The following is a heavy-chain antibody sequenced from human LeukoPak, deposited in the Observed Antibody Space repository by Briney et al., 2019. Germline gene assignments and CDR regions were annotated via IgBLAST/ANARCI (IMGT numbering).Heavy chain of an antibody. CDR3: AKDDHDSSGYYHN. D-gene: IGHD3-22*01. CDR1: GFTFSSYG. Sequence: GGSLRLSCAASGFTFSSYGMHWVRQAPGKGLEWVAVIWYDGSNKYYADSVKGRFTISRDNSKNTLYLQMNSLRAEDTAVYYCAKDDHDSSGYYHNWGQGTLVTVSS. J-gene: IGHJ4*02. V-gene: IGHV3-33*06. CDR2: IWYDGSNK.